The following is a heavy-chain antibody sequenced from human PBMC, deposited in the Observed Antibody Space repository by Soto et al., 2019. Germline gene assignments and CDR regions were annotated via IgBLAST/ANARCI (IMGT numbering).Heavy chain of an antibody. CDR3: ANRNYYDSRGYTYPYFDF. CDR1: GFAFSNYD. Sequence: EVQLLESGGGLVQPGGPLRLSCAASGFAFSNYDMTWVRQAPGKGLDWVATISGSGGSTYYADSVKGRFTISRDNPKNTVYLQMNSLRVDDTAVYYCANRNYYDSRGYTYPYFDFWGQGSLVTVSS. CDR2: ISGSGGST. V-gene: IGHV3-23*01. D-gene: IGHD3-22*01. J-gene: IGHJ4*02.